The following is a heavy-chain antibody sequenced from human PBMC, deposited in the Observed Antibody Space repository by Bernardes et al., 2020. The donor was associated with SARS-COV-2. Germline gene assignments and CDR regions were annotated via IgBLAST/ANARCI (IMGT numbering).Heavy chain of an antibody. CDR3: ARSAYYGSSGLYYAN. J-gene: IGHJ4*02. CDR2: INTDGRTT. D-gene: IGHD3-22*01. Sequence: GGSLRLSCAASGFTLSSYWMHWVRQVPGKGLIWVSRINTDGRTTTYADSVKGRFTISRDNAKSTVHLQMNNLGPEDTAVYYCARSAYYGSSGLYYANWGQGALVTVSS. CDR1: GFTLSSYW. V-gene: IGHV3-74*01.